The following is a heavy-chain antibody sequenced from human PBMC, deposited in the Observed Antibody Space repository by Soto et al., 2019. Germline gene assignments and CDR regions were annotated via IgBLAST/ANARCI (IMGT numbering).Heavy chain of an antibody. CDR2: MYFGGSF. V-gene: IGHV4-59*02. CDR3: ARSYYDSTGFAVDP. D-gene: IGHD3-22*01. J-gene: IGHJ5*02. CDR1: GASVSHGY. Sequence: QMQLQASGPGLVKPSETLSLTCNVSGASVSHGYWSWIRQPPGKGLEWIGFMYFGGSFNYNPSLTSRATISVATSKNHSSMKVTSVTASDTAVYYCARSYYDSTGFAVDPWGQGTLVTVSS.